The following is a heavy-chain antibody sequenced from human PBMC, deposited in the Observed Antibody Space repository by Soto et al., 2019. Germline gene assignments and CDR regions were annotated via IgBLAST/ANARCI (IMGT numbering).Heavy chain of an antibody. CDR2: ISYDGGNK. V-gene: IGHV3-30*18. D-gene: IGHD6-19*01. Sequence: GGSLRLSCAASGFTFSSYGMHWVRQAPGKGLEWVAVISYDGGNKYYADSVKGRFTISRDNSKNTLYLQMNSLRAEDTAVYYCAKEMIAVAGLYYYYGMDVWGQGTTVT. J-gene: IGHJ6*02. CDR1: GFTFSSYG. CDR3: AKEMIAVAGLYYYYGMDV.